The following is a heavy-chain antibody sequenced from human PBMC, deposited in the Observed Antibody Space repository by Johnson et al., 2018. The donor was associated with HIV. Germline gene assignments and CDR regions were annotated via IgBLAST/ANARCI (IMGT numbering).Heavy chain of an antibody. D-gene: IGHD3-16*02. Sequence: EVQLVESGGGLIQPGGSLRLSCAASGFTVSSNYMSWVRQAPGKGLEWVSVIYSGGSTYYADSVKGRFTISRDNSKNKPYLQMNSLRAEDTAVYYCARGDREIWFGGVIAPGAFDIWGQGTMVTVSS. CDR1: GFTVSSNY. CDR2: IYSGGST. J-gene: IGHJ3*02. V-gene: IGHV3-53*01. CDR3: ARGDREIWFGGVIAPGAFDI.